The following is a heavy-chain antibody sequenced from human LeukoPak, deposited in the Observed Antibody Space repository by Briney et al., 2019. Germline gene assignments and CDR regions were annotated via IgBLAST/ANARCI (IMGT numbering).Heavy chain of an antibody. Sequence: SETLSLTCTVSGGSISSSSYYWGWISQPPGKGLEWIGSIYYSGSTYYNPSLKSRVTISVDTSKNQFSLKLSSVTAADTAVYYCARGTGADFWSGYYRAYYFDYWGQGTLVTVSS. J-gene: IGHJ4*02. CDR3: ARGTGADFWSGYYRAYYFDY. D-gene: IGHD3-3*01. CDR1: GGSISSSSYY. V-gene: IGHV4-39*07. CDR2: IYYSGST.